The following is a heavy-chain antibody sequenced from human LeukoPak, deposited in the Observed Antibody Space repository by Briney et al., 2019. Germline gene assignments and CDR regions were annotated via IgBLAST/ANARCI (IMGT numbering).Heavy chain of an antibody. V-gene: IGHV4-59*01. Sequence: SETLSLTCTVSGGSISSYYWSLIRQPPGKGLEWIGYIYYSGSTNYNPSLKSRVTISVDTSKNQFSLKLSSVTAADTAVYYCARAPIVGATDAFDIWGQGTMVTVSS. J-gene: IGHJ3*02. CDR3: ARAPIVGATDAFDI. D-gene: IGHD1-26*01. CDR2: IYYSGST. CDR1: GGSISSYY.